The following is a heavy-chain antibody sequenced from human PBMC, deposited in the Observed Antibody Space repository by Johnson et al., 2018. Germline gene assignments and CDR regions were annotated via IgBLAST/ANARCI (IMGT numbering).Heavy chain of an antibody. D-gene: IGHD1-26*01. CDR3: TSGGRYMDV. CDR2: IGTAGDT. CDR1: GFTFRSYD. V-gene: IGHV3-13*01. J-gene: IGHJ6*03. Sequence: VQLQESGGGLVQPGGSLRLSCAASGFTFRSYDMHWVRQATGKGLEWVSGIGTAGDTYYAGSVKGRFTISRENAKNSLYLQMNSLRAGDTAVYYCTSGGRYMDVWGKGTPVAVSS.